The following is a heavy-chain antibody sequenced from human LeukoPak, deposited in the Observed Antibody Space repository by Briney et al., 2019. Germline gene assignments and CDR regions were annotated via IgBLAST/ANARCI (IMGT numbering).Heavy chain of an antibody. V-gene: IGHV3-30-3*01. D-gene: IGHD2-15*01. CDR2: ISYDGSNK. J-gene: IGHJ4*02. CDR1: GFTFSSYA. CDR3: ASETVVAATPYFDY. Sequence: GGSLRLSCAASGFTFSSYAMHWVRQAPGKGLEWVAVISYDGSNKYYADSVKGRFTISRDNSKNTLYLQMNSLRAEDTAVYYCASETVVAATPYFDYWGQGTLVTVSS.